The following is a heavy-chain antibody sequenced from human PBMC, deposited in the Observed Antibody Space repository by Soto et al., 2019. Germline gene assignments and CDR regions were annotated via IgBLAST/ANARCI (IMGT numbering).Heavy chain of an antibody. J-gene: IGHJ5*02. CDR3: ARHSSSSHCFDP. D-gene: IGHD6-13*01. CDR2: IYYSGST. V-gene: IGHV4-39*01. CDR1: GGSISSGDYY. Sequence: SETLSLTCTVSGGSISSGDYYWGWIRQPPGKGLEWIGSIYYSGSTNYSPSLKSRVTISVDTSKNQFSLKVNSVTASDTAVYYCARHSSSSHCFDPWGQGTLVTVSS.